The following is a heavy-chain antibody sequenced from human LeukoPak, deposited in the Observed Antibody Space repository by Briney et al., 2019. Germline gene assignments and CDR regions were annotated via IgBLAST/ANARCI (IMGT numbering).Heavy chain of an antibody. J-gene: IGHJ4*02. V-gene: IGHV5-10-1*01. D-gene: IGHD2-8*01. Sequence: GESLQISCKGSGYSFTSYWISWVRQMPGKGLEWMGRIDPSDSYTNYSPSFQGHVTISADKSTNIAYVQWSSLKASDTAMYFCARHVSQNLMLYALNPLDFWGQGTLVTVSS. CDR3: ARHVSQNLMLYALNPLDF. CDR1: GYSFTSYW. CDR2: IDPSDSYT.